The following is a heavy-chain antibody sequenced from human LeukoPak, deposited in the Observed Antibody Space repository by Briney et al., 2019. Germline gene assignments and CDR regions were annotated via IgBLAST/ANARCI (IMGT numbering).Heavy chain of an antibody. V-gene: IGHV1-69*04. D-gene: IGHD3-3*01. Sequence: SVKVSCKASGGTFSSYAISWVRQTPGQGLNWMGRIIPILGIANYAQKFQGRVTITADKSTSTAYTELSSLRSEDTAVYYCASEDGDEYYDFWSGSLDYWGQGTLVTVSS. J-gene: IGHJ4*02. CDR3: ASEDGDEYYDFWSGSLDY. CDR2: IIPILGIA. CDR1: GGTFSSYA.